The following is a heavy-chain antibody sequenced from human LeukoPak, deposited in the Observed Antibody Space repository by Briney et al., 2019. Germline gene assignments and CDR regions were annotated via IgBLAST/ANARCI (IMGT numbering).Heavy chain of an antibody. V-gene: IGHV3-66*04. J-gene: IGHJ4*02. CDR3: ARQSDYIHDY. CDR1: GFTFSSYS. D-gene: IGHD4-11*01. CDR2: IYSGGTT. Sequence: PGGSLRLSCAASGFTFSSYSMNWVRQAPGKGLEWVSVIYSGGTTYYADSVKGRFTISRDNSKNTLFLQMNSLRAEDTAVYYCARQSDYIHDYWGQGTLVTVSS.